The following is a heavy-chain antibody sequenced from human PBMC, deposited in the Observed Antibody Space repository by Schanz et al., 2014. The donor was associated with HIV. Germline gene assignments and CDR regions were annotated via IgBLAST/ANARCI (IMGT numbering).Heavy chain of an antibody. D-gene: IGHD2-8*01. Sequence: QVQLLQSGPEVKRPGASVTVSCKASGYTFTTNDINWVRQATGQGLEWMGWMNPNSGNTGYAQKFQGRVTLTRNTAISTAYMELSSLTSEDTAVYYCARGARDCTNGVCGGYYFDYWGQGTLVTVSS. CDR3: ARGARDCTNGVCGGYYFDY. J-gene: IGHJ4*02. V-gene: IGHV1-8*01. CDR1: GYTFTTND. CDR2: MNPNSGNT.